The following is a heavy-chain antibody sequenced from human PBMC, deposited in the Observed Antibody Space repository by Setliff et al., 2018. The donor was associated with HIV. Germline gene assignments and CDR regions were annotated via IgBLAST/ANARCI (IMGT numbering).Heavy chain of an antibody. CDR3: ARGADASGYFYREYFQH. CDR2: VVPTIHEA. CDR1: GVTFNYSF. Sequence: GASVKVSCKASGVTFNYSFITWVRQAPGQGLEWMGGVVPTIHEATYAQKFQGRVTITADESATTVYMEMSGLTSEDTAIYYCARGADASGYFYREYFQHWCQGTLVTVSS. V-gene: IGHV1-69*13. J-gene: IGHJ1*01. D-gene: IGHD3-22*01.